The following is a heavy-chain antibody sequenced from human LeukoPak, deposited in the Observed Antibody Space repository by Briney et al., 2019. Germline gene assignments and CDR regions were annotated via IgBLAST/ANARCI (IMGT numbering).Heavy chain of an antibody. J-gene: IGHJ4*02. V-gene: IGHV3-30*18. CDR3: AKGSSAYGHPTSPLFDF. Sequence: PGRSLRLSCTGSGFDLKYYGMHWVRQAPGRGLEWVAVVSADGTERHYSDSVKGRFTISRDNSKNTLFLQMSSLTTEDTAVYYCAKGSSAYGHPTSPLFDFWGQGTLVTVSS. D-gene: IGHD3-22*01. CDR2: VSADGTER. CDR1: GFDLKYYG.